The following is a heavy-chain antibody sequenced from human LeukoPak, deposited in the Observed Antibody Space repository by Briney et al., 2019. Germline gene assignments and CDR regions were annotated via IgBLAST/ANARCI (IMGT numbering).Heavy chain of an antibody. V-gene: IGHV4-39*07. CDR1: GGSISSSSYY. CDR3: ARRVTYYGSGSPHDDY. J-gene: IGHJ4*02. CDR2: IYYSGST. D-gene: IGHD3-10*01. Sequence: SETLSLTCTVSGGSISSSSYYWGWTRQPPGKGLAWIGSIYYSGSTYYNPSLKSRVAISVDTSKNQFSLKLSSVTAADTAVYYCARRVTYYGSGSPHDDYWGQGTLVTVSS.